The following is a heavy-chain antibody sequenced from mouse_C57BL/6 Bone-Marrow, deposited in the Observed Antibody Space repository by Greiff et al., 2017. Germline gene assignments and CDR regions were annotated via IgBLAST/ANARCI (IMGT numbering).Heavy chain of an antibody. J-gene: IGHJ3*01. D-gene: IGHD4-1*01. V-gene: IGHV1-58*01. CDR2: INIGNGYT. Sequence: VQLKESGAELVRPGSSVKMSCKTSGYTFTSYGINWVKQRPGQGLEWIGYINIGNGYTEYNEKFKGKATLTSDTSSSTAYMQLSSLTSEDSAIYFCSTSELGPFPFAYWGQGTLVTVSA. CDR3: STSELGPFPFAY. CDR1: GYTFTSYG.